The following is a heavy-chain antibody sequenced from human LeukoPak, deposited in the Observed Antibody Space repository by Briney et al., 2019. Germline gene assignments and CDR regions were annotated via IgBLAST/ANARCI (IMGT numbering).Heavy chain of an antibody. CDR2: IYYSGST. CDR1: GGSISYYY. CDR3: TRGGDDWYAFDI. V-gene: IGHV4-59*01. J-gene: IGHJ3*02. Sequence: SETLSLTCTVSGGSISYYYWSWIRQPPGKGLELVGYIYYSGSTKYNPSLRSRVTISVDTSKNQFSLKLSSVTAADTAVYYCTRGGDDWYAFDIWGQGRMVTVSS. D-gene: IGHD3-9*01.